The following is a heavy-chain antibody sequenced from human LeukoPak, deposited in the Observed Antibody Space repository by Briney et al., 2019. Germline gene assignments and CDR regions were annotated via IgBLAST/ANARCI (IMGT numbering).Heavy chain of an antibody. J-gene: IGHJ6*03. V-gene: IGHV4-34*01. CDR2: INHSGST. CDR3: ARGRGDSSSWYSYYYYYMDV. CDR1: GGSFSGYY. D-gene: IGHD6-13*01. Sequence: KPSETLSLTCAVYGGSFSGYYWSWIRQPPGKGLEWIGEINHSGSTNYNPSLKSRVTISVDTSKNQFSPKLSSVTAADTAVYYCARGRGDSSSWYSYYYYYMDVWGKGTTVTVSS.